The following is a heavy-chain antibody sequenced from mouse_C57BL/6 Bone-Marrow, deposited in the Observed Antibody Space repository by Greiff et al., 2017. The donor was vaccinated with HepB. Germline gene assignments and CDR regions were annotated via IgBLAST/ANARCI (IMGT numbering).Heavy chain of an antibody. CDR3: ARGGITTVVATPYYYAMDY. CDR2: ISYDGSN. CDR1: GYSITSGYY. Sequence: ESGPGLVKPSQSLSLTCSVTGYSITSGYYWNWIRQFPGNKLEWMGYISYDGSNNYNPSLKNRISITRDTSKNQFFLKLNSVTTEDTATYYCARGGITTVVATPYYYAMDYWGQGTSVTVSS. D-gene: IGHD1-1*01. V-gene: IGHV3-6*01. J-gene: IGHJ4*01.